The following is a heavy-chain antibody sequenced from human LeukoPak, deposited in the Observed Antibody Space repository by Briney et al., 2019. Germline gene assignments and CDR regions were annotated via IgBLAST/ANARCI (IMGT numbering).Heavy chain of an antibody. D-gene: IGHD3-16*01. V-gene: IGHV4-59*01. Sequence: SQTLSLTCTVSGASINNYYWIWIRQPPGKGLEWIGYVYYTGSTNYNPSLKSRVTISVDTSKNQFSLKLSSVTAADTAVYYCTRDRLGGGVFDYWGQGTLVTVSS. J-gene: IGHJ4*02. CDR1: GASINNYY. CDR2: VYYTGST. CDR3: TRDRLGGGVFDY.